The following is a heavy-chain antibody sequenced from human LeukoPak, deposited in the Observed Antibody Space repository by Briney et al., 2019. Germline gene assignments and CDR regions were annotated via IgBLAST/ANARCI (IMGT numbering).Heavy chain of an antibody. CDR1: GYTFTGYD. Sequence: ASVKVSCKASGYTFTGYDINWVRQATGQGLEWMGWMNPNSGNTGYAQKFQGRVTITRNTSISTAYMELSSLRSEDTAVYYCARVERGYNWFDPWGQGTLVTVSS. J-gene: IGHJ5*02. D-gene: IGHD5-24*01. CDR2: MNPNSGNT. V-gene: IGHV1-8*03. CDR3: ARVERGYNWFDP.